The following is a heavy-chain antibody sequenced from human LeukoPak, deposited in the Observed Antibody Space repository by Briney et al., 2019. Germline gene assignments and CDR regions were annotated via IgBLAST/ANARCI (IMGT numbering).Heavy chain of an antibody. D-gene: IGHD1-26*01. CDR3: ARVSSIEWELPDFDY. J-gene: IGHJ4*02. Sequence: ASVKVSCKASGYTFTGYYMHWVRQAPGQGLEWMGWINPNSGGTNYAQKFQGRVTMTRDTSISTAYMELSRLRSDDTAVYYCARVSSIEWELPDFDYWGQGTLVTVSS. CDR1: GYTFTGYY. V-gene: IGHV1-2*02. CDR2: INPNSGGT.